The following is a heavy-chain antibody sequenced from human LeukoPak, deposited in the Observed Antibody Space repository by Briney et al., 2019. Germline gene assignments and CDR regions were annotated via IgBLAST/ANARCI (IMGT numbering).Heavy chain of an antibody. CDR2: IWYDGSNK. Sequence: ARSLRLSCAAAGFTFSSYGMHWVRQAPGKGMEWVAVIWYDGSNKYYADSVKGRFTISRDNSKNTLDLQMNSLRAEDTAVYYCARDRSYDFWSGYSTPDYWGQGTLVTVSS. V-gene: IGHV3-33*01. CDR1: GFTFSSYG. CDR3: ARDRSYDFWSGYSTPDY. D-gene: IGHD3-3*01. J-gene: IGHJ4*02.